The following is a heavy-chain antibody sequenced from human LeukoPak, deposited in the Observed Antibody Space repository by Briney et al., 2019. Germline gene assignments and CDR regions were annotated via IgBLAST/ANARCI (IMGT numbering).Heavy chain of an antibody. D-gene: IGHD3-22*01. CDR1: GGSFSGYY. CDR2: INHSGST. Sequence: RPSETLSLTCAVYGGSFSGYYWSWIRQPPGKGLEWIGEINHSGSTNYNPSLKSRVTISVDTSKNQFSLKLSSVTAADTAVYYCASNPQHYYDSATFDYWGQGTLVTVSS. V-gene: IGHV4-34*01. J-gene: IGHJ4*02. CDR3: ASNPQHYYDSATFDY.